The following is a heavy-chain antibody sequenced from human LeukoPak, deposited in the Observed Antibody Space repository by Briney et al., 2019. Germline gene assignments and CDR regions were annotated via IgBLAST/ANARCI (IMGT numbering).Heavy chain of an antibody. Sequence: SETLSLTCAVYGGSFSGYYWSWIRQPPGKGLEWIGEINHSGSTNYNPSLKSRVTISVDTSKNQFSLKLSPVTAADTAVYYCARGWWFDPWGQGTLVTVSS. CDR2: INHSGST. J-gene: IGHJ5*02. CDR3: ARGWWFDP. CDR1: GGSFSGYY. V-gene: IGHV4-34*01.